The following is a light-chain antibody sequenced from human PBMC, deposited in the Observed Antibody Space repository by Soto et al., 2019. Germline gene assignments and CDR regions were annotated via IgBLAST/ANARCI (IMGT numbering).Light chain of an antibody. CDR2: EDN. CDR1: XGSIASNY. V-gene: IGLV6-57*03. J-gene: IGLJ3*02. CDR3: QSYDSSNWV. Sequence: NFMLTQPHSVSESPXKTVTXXCTRSXGSIASNYVQWYQQRPGSAPTTVIYEDNQRPSGVPDRFSGSIDSSSNSASLTISGLKTEDEADYYCQSYDSSNWVFGGGTQLTVL.